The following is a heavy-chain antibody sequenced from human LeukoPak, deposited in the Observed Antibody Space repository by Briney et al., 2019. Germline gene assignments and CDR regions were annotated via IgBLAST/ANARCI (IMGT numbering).Heavy chain of an antibody. V-gene: IGHV3-23*01. Sequence: GGSLRLSCAASGLTFSSYAMSWVRQAREKGLEWVSAISTGGDSTYYADSVKGRFTISRDNSKNTLYLQMNSLRADDTAVYYCARDRFYAFDIWGQGTMVTVSS. CDR3: ARDRFYAFDI. CDR2: ISTGGDST. J-gene: IGHJ3*02. CDR1: GLTFSSYA.